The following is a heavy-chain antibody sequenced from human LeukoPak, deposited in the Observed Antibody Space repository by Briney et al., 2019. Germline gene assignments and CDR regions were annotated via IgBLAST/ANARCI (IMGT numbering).Heavy chain of an antibody. CDR2: IYYSGST. D-gene: IGHD6-13*01. CDR3: ARMYSSSWSPFGY. V-gene: IGHV4-39*01. CDR1: GGSISSYY. J-gene: IGHJ4*02. Sequence: SETLSLTCTVSGGSISSYYWGWIRQPPGKGLEWIGSIYYSGSTYYNPSLKSRVTISVDTSKNQFSLKLSSVTAADTAVYYCARMYSSSWSPFGYWGQGTLVTVSS.